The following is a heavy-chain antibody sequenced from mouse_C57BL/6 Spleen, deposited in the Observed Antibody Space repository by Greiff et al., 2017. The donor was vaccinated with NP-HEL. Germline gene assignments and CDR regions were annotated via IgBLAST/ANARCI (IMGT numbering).Heavy chain of an antibody. Sequence: QVQLQQSGPELVKPGASVKISCKASGYAFSSSWMNWVKQRPGKGLAWIGRIYPGDGDTNYNGKFKGQATLTADKSSSTAYMHLISLTSADSAVYFCARSYYYGSSGYFDYWGQGTTLTVSS. CDR3: ARSYYYGSSGYFDY. V-gene: IGHV1-82*01. CDR2: IYPGDGDT. CDR1: GYAFSSSW. D-gene: IGHD1-1*01. J-gene: IGHJ2*01.